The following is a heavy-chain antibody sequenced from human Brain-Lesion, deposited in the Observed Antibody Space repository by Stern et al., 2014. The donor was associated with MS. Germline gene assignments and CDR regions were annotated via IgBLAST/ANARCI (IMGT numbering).Heavy chain of an antibody. V-gene: IGHV4-61*02. D-gene: IGHD2-2*01. CDR2: IFNSGST. CDR3: ARGRVVPGFQYYATDV. CDR1: GGSISSGGYY. Sequence: QLQLQESGPGLVKPSQTLSLSCTVSGGSISSGGYYWSWIRQPAGKGLEWIGRIFNSGSTRYNPSLKSRVTLSIDHSKNHFSLRLNSRTAADTAVYYCARGRVVPGFQYYATDVWGQGTTVIVSS. J-gene: IGHJ6*02.